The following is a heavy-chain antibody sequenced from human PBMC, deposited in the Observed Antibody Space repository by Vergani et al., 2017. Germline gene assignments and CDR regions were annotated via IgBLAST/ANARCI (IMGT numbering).Heavy chain of an antibody. Sequence: EVQLVESGGGLVQPGRSLRLSCAASGFTFDDYAMHWVRQAPGKGLEWVSGISLNSGSIGYADSVKGRFTISRDNAKNSLYLQMNSLRAEDTALYYCAKGEYCSSTSCYFFDYWGQGTLVTVSS. J-gene: IGHJ4*02. V-gene: IGHV3-9*01. CDR2: ISLNSGSI. D-gene: IGHD2-2*01. CDR3: AKGEYCSSTSCYFFDY. CDR1: GFTFDDYA.